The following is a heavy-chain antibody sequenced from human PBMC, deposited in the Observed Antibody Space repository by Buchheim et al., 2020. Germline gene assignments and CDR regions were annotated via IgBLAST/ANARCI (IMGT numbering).Heavy chain of an antibody. V-gene: IGHV4-39*07. CDR1: GGSISSSSYY. CDR3: AREQSGITMVRGVQFYYYYGMDV. Sequence: QLQLQESGPGLVKPSETLSLTCTVSGGSISSSSYYWGWIRQPPGKGLEWIGSIYYSGSTYYNPSLKSRVTISVDTSKNQFPLKLSSVTAADTAVYYCAREQSGITMVRGVQFYYYYGMDVWGQGTT. D-gene: IGHD3-10*01. CDR2: IYYSGST. J-gene: IGHJ6*02.